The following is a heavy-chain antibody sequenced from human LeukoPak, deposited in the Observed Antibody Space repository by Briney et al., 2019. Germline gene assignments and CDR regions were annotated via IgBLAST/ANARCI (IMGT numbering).Heavy chain of an antibody. CDR3: AETFARDDY. Sequence: PGGSLRLSCAASGFTVSSNEMSWVRQAPGKGLEWVSSISGGSTYYADSRKGRFTISRDNSKNTLHLQMNSLRSEDTAVYYCAETFARDDYWGQGTLVTVSS. D-gene: IGHD3-3*02. J-gene: IGHJ4*02. CDR1: GFTVSSNE. CDR2: ISGGST. V-gene: IGHV3-38-3*01.